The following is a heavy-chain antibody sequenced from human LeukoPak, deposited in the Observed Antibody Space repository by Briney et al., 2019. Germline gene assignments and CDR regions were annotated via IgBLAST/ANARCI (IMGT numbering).Heavy chain of an antibody. J-gene: IGHJ4*02. Sequence: PSETLSLTCAVSGYSISSGYYWGWIRQPPGKGLEWIGSIYHSGSTYYNPSLKSRVTISVDTSKNQFSLKLSSVTAADTAVYYCARLNDFWEDYWGQRTLVTVSS. CDR3: ARLNDFWEDY. V-gene: IGHV4-38-2*01. CDR1: GYSISSGYY. D-gene: IGHD3-3*01. CDR2: IYHSGST.